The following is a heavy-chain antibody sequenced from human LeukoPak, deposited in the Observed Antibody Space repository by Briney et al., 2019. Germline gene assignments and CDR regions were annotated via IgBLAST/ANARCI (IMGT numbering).Heavy chain of an antibody. Sequence: GGSLRLSCAASGFPSSSYAMHWVRQAPGKGLEWVALISYDGNNKYYADSVKGRFTISRDNSKNTLYLQMNSLRAEGTAVYYCARARYCSSISCREAFDIWGQGTMVTVSS. J-gene: IGHJ3*02. V-gene: IGHV3-30-3*01. CDR1: GFPSSSYA. D-gene: IGHD2-2*01. CDR2: ISYDGNNK. CDR3: ARARYCSSISCREAFDI.